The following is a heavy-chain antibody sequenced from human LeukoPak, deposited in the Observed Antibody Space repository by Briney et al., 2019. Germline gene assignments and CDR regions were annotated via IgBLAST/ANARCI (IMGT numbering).Heavy chain of an antibody. CDR1: GGSISSSSYY. Sequence: PSETLSLTCTVSGGSISSSSYYWGWIRQPPGKGLEWIGSIYYSGSTYYNPSLKSRVTISVDTSKNQFSLKLSSVTAADTAVYYCARVAQWSSGHRNYYFDYWGQGTLVTVSS. V-gene: IGHV4-39*07. D-gene: IGHD6-19*01. J-gene: IGHJ4*02. CDR2: IYYSGST. CDR3: ARVAQWSSGHRNYYFDY.